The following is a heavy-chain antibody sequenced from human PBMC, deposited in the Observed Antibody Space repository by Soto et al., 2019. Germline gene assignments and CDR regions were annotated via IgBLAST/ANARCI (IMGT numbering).Heavy chain of an antibody. D-gene: IGHD6-19*01. V-gene: IGHV3-30*18. CDR1: GFTFTSFG. Sequence: GGSLRLSCAASGFTFTSFGIHWVRQAPGKGLEWVAVVSYDGIDENYADYVKGRFTISRDNSKNTLYLQMNSLRVKYTSVYYCAKTSSGWYSVFDYWGQGTLVTVSS. CDR3: AKTSSGWYSVFDY. CDR2: VSYDGIDE. J-gene: IGHJ4*02.